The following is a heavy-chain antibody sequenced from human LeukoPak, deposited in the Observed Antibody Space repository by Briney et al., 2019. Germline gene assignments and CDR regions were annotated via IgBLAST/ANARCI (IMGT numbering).Heavy chain of an antibody. CDR2: FNPNTGNA. J-gene: IGHJ4*02. D-gene: IGHD1-26*01. Sequence: GASVKVSCKASGYTFTSYDINWVRQATGQGLEWMGWFNPNTGNAGYAQKFQGRVTITSNTSITTTYMEFSSLRSEDTAVYYCARNPGATRRHFDYWGQGTLVTVSS. V-gene: IGHV1-8*03. CDR1: GYTFTSYD. CDR3: ARNPGATRRHFDY.